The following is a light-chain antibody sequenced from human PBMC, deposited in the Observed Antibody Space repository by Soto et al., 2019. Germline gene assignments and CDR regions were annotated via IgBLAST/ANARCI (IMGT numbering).Light chain of an antibody. CDR1: QSLVYSDGNTY. CDR3: MQGTQGPPRWT. CDR2: KVS. J-gene: IGKJ1*01. V-gene: IGKV2-30*01. Sequence: DVVMTQSPLSLPVTLGQPASISCRSSQSLVYSDGNTYLNWFQQRPGQSPRRLIYKVSNRDSGVPERFTGSGSGTDFTLKISRVEPEDVGVYYCMQGTQGPPRWTFGQGTKVEIK.